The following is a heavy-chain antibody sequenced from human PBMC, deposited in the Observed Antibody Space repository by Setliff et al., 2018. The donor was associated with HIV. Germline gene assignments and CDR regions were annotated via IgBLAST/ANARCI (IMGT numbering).Heavy chain of an antibody. J-gene: IGHJ4*02. CDR2: IIPIFGTA. CDR1: GGSFSRNA. Sequence: SVKVSCKASGGSFSRNAINWVRQAPGQGLEWMGGIIPIFGTANYAQKFQGRLTITADASTHTAYMELSSLRSEDSAVYYCARGIDGSYLKFFDNWGQGTLVTVSS. CDR3: ARGIDGSYLKFFDN. V-gene: IGHV1-69*13. D-gene: IGHD1-26*01.